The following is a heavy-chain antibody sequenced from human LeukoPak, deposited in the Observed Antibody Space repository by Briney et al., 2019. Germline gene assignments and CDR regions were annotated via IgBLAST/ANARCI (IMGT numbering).Heavy chain of an antibody. J-gene: IGHJ6*03. CDR2: IYTSGST. CDR3: ARGHWAYYYYYMDV. D-gene: IGHD7-27*01. CDR1: GGSISSYY. V-gene: IGHV4-4*07. Sequence: SETLSLTCTVSGGSISSYYWSWIRQPAGKGLEWIGRIYTSGSTNYNPSLKSRVTMSVDTSKNQFSLKLSSVTAADTAVYYCARGHWAYYYYYMDVWGKGTTVTVSS.